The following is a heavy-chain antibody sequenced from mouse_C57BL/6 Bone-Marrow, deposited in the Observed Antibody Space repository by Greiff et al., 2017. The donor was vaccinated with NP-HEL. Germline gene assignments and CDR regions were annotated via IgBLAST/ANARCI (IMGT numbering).Heavy chain of an antibody. J-gene: IGHJ3*01. D-gene: IGHD3-2*02. CDR2: ISYDGSN. CDR3: ARAAQTPWFAY. V-gene: IGHV3-6*01. Sequence: EVKVEESGPGLVKPSQSLSLTCSVTGYSITSGYYWNWIRQFPGNKLEWMGYISYDGSNNYNPSLKNRISITRDTSKNQFFLKLNSVTTEDTATYYCARAAQTPWFAYWGQGTLVTVSA. CDR1: GYSITSGYY.